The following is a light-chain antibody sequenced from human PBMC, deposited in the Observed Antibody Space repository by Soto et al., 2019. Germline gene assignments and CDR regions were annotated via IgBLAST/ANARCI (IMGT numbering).Light chain of an antibody. Sequence: EIVMTHTPATLSVSPRYRVTHSCRSSQSVGTNLAWYQQKPGQAPRLLILGASTRASGIPAKFSGSGSGTEFTLSIGSLQSEDFAIYYCQQYDNWPPRWTFGQGTKVDI. V-gene: IGKV3-15*01. CDR2: GAS. CDR1: QSVGTN. CDR3: QQYDNWPPRWT. J-gene: IGKJ2*01.